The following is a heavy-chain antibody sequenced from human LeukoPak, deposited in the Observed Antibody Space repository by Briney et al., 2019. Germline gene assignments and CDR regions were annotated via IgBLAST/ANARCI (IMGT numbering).Heavy chain of an antibody. D-gene: IGHD6-19*01. Sequence: GTSLRLSCAASGFTFSDSGTHWVRQAPGKGLEWAALISYDGSNKYYADSVKGRFTISRSNSKNILYLQMNSLRPEDTAVYYCAKDRYSSGWGAAFDIWGQGTMVTVSS. CDR1: GFTFSDSG. CDR3: AKDRYSSGWGAAFDI. V-gene: IGHV3-30*18. CDR2: ISYDGSNK. J-gene: IGHJ3*02.